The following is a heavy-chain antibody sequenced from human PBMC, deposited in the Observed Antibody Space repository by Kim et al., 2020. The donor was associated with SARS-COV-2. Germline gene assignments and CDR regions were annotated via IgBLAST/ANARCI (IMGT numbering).Heavy chain of an antibody. V-gene: IGHV3-33*01. CDR2: IWYDGSNK. J-gene: IGHJ6*04. CDR1: GFTFSSYG. Sequence: GGSLRLSCAASGFTFSSYGMHWVRQAPGKGLEWVAVIWYDGSNKYYADSVKGRFTISRDNSKNTLYLQMNSLRAEDTAVYYCARDLGPIQIWSTGLGYGMDVGRKGTTLSVSS. D-gene: IGHD5-18*01. CDR3: ARDLGPIQIWSTGLGYGMDV.